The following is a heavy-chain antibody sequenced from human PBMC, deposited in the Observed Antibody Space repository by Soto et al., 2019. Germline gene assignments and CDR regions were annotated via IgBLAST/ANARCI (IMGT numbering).Heavy chain of an antibody. CDR1: GFIVSSNY. CDR3: ARATSSGWFLNWFDP. V-gene: IGHV3-53*01. D-gene: IGHD6-19*01. CDR2: IYRDGST. Sequence: GGSLRLSCAASGFIVSSNYMSWVRQAPGKGLEWVSVIYRDGSTYYADSVKGRFTISRDNSKNTLYLQMNSLRAEDTAVYYCARATSSGWFLNWFDPWGQGTLVTVSS. J-gene: IGHJ5*02.